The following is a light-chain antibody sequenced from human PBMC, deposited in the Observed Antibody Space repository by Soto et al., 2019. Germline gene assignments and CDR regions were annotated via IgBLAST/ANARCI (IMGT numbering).Light chain of an antibody. Sequence: EIVFTQSPGTPSLSPGERATPSFQARQSVSSNYLTWYQQKPGQATRLIIYGASSRANGIPDRFSGSGSGTDFTLTISRLEPEDFALYYCHQYGSSPPWTFGQGTKVDIK. CDR1: QSVSSNY. CDR3: HQYGSSPPWT. J-gene: IGKJ1*01. CDR2: GAS. V-gene: IGKV3-20*01.